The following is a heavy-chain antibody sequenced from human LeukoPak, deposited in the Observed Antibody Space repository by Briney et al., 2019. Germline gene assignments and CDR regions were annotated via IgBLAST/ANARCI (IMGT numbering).Heavy chain of an antibody. CDR1: GITLSNYG. D-gene: IGHD2-2*01. Sequence: GGSLRLSCAVSGITLSNYGMSRVRQAPGKGLEWVSAISGSGGSTYYADSVKGRFTISRDNSKNTLYLQMNSLRAEDTAVYYCAKTPCRYCSSTSCYCAFDYWGQGTLVTVSS. V-gene: IGHV3-23*01. J-gene: IGHJ4*02. CDR3: AKTPCRYCSSTSCYCAFDY. CDR2: ISGSGGST.